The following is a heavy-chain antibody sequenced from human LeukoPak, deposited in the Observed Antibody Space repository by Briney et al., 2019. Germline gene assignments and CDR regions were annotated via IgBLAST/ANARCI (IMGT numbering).Heavy chain of an antibody. J-gene: IGHJ3*02. CDR3: ARDYRAAAGKGANDAFDI. CDR2: IIPILGIA. CDR1: GGTFSSYA. V-gene: IGHV1-69*04. Sequence: SVKVSCKASGGTFSSYAISWVRQAPGQGLEWMGRIIPILGIANYAQKFQGRVTITADKSTSTAYMELSSLRSEDTAVYYCARDYRAAAGKGANDAFDIWGQGTMVTVSS. D-gene: IGHD6-13*01.